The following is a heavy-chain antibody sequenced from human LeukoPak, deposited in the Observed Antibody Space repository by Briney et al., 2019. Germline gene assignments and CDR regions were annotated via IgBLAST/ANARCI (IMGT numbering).Heavy chain of an antibody. D-gene: IGHD6-6*01. CDR2: IYTSGSS. V-gene: IGHV4-4*07. CDR3: ARENEPAARSFDY. CDR1: GGSISTYY. J-gene: IGHJ4*02. Sequence: SETLSLTCTVSGGSISTYYWSWIRQPAGKGLEWIGRIYTSGSSNYNTPLKSRVTMSVDTSKNQFSLKLSSVTAADTAVYYYARENEPAARSFDYWGQGTLVTVSS.